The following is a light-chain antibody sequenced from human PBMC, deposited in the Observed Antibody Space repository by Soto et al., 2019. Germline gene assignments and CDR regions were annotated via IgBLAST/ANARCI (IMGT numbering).Light chain of an antibody. CDR1: QSVSSSY. CDR3: QQYNNWT. Sequence: EIVLTQSPGTLSLSPGERATLSCRASQSVSSSYLDWFHQKPGQAPRLVLLRIFTRAIGVPARFSGSGSETEFTLTISSLQSEDFAVYYCQQYNNWTFGQGTKV. CDR2: RIF. V-gene: IGKV3-15*01. J-gene: IGKJ1*01.